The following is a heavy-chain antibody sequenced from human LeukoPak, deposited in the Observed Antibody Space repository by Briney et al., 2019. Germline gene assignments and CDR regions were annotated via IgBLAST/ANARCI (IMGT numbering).Heavy chain of an antibody. D-gene: IGHD3-22*01. J-gene: IGHJ4*02. CDR2: ISDRGSRT. CDR1: GITLGNYG. V-gene: IGHV3-23*01. Sequence: GGSLRLSCAVSGITLGNYGMSWVRQAPGKGLEWVAGISDRGSRTNYADSVKGRFTISTDHPKNTLYLQMNSLRAEDTAVYFCAKRGVVIRVILVGFHKEAYYFDSWGQGALVTVPS. CDR3: AKRGVVIRVILVGFHKEAYYFDS.